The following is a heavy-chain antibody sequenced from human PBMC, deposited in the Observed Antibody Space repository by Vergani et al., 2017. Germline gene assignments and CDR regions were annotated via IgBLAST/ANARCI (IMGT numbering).Heavy chain of an antibody. CDR2: IIPIFGTA. CDR1: GGTFSSYA. CDR3: ARDQEYSSSMNNYGMDV. V-gene: IGHV1-69*01. D-gene: IGHD6-6*01. Sequence: QVQLVQSGAEVKKPGSSVKVSCKASGGTFSSYAISWVRQAPGQGLEWMGGIIPIFGTANYAQKFQGRVTITADESPSTAYMGLSSLRSEDTAVYYCARDQEYSSSMNNYGMDVWGQGTTVTVSS. J-gene: IGHJ6*02.